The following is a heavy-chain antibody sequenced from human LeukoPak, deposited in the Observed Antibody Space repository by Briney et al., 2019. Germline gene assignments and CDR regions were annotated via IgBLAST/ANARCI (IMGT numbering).Heavy chain of an antibody. CDR1: GFTFSSYW. V-gene: IGHV3-74*01. Sequence: GGSLRLSCAASGFTFSSYWMHWVRQAPGKGLVWVSRINSDGSSTSYADSVKGRFTISRDNSKNTLYLQMKSLRAEDTAVYYCAKVMVRGLISEFFDYWGQGTLVTVSS. CDR2: INSDGSST. CDR3: AKVMVRGLISEFFDY. D-gene: IGHD3-10*01. J-gene: IGHJ4*02.